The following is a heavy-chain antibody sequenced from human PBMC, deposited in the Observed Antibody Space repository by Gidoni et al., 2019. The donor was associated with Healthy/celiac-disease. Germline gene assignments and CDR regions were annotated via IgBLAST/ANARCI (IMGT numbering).Heavy chain of an antibody. CDR2: MRGIGGGT. CDR3: AKEGYRPSYYYDSSGYYYPFDY. V-gene: IGHV3-23*04. Sequence: EVQLVESGGGLVQPGGSLRISCAASGFTFSSYAMSWVRQGPGKGLEWVSAMRGIGGGTYYEDSVKGRFTISRDNSKNTLYLQMNSLRAEDTAVYYCAKEGYRPSYYYDSSGYYYPFDYWGQGTLVTVSS. CDR1: GFTFSSYA. D-gene: IGHD3-22*01. J-gene: IGHJ4*02.